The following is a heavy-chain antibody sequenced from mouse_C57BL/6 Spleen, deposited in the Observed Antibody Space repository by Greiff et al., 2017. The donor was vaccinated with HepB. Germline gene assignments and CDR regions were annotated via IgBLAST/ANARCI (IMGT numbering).Heavy chain of an antibody. CDR1: GFTFSSYG. CDR2: ISSGGSYT. Sequence: EVKLMESGGDLVKPGGSLKLSCAASGFTFSSYGMSWVRQTPDKRLEWVATISSGGSYTYYPDSVKGRFTISRDNAKNTLYLQMSSLKSEDTAMYYCARQGDVRYYFDYWGQGTTLTVSS. CDR3: ARQGDVRYYFDY. D-gene: IGHD3-3*01. J-gene: IGHJ2*01. V-gene: IGHV5-6*01.